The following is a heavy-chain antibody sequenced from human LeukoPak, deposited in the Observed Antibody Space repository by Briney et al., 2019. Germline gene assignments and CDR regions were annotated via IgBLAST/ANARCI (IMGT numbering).Heavy chain of an antibody. V-gene: IGHV3-9*01. CDR3: ARDFPAAGPYYYYGMDV. J-gene: IGHJ6*02. D-gene: IGHD6-13*01. Sequence: GGSLRLSCAASGFTFDDYAMHWVRQAPGKGLEWVSGISWNSGSIGYADSVKGRFTISRDNAKNSLYLQMNSLRAEDTAVYYCARDFPAAGPYYYYGMDVWGQGTTVTVSS. CDR1: GFTFDDYA. CDR2: ISWNSGSI.